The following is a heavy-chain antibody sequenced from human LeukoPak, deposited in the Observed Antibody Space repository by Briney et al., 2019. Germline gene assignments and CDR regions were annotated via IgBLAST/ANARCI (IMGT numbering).Heavy chain of an antibody. Sequence: ASVKVSCKASGYTFTSSAMNWVRQAPGQGLEFMGWINTNTGNPTYAQGFTGQFVFSLDTSVSTAYLQISSLKAEDTAVYYCAKDYYSSSWSNPTYHDYWGQGTLVTVSS. J-gene: IGHJ4*02. V-gene: IGHV7-4-1*02. CDR1: GYTFTSSA. CDR2: INTNTGNP. D-gene: IGHD6-13*01. CDR3: AKDYYSSSWSNPTYHDY.